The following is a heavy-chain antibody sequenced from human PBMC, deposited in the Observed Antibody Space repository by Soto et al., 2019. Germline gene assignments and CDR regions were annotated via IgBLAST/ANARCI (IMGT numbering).Heavy chain of an antibody. CDR2: ISGSGGST. D-gene: IGHD3-3*01. J-gene: IGHJ6*02. CDR1: GFTFSSYA. Sequence: PWGSLRLSCAASGFTFSSYAMSWVRQAPGKGLEWVSAISGSGGSTYYSDSVKGRFTISRDNSKNTLYLQMNSLRAEDTAVYYCAKEGPLRFLEWFLWPGPQDVWGQGTTVTVSS. CDR3: AKEGPLRFLEWFLWPGPQDV. V-gene: IGHV3-23*01.